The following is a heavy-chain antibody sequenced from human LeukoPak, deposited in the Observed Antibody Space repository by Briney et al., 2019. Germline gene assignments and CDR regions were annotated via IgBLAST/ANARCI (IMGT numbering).Heavy chain of an antibody. J-gene: IGHJ4*02. V-gene: IGHV3-30*02. CDR3: AKGGPNGSNYFDF. CDR2: IRYDGSNK. CDR1: GFTFSSYG. D-gene: IGHD1-26*01. Sequence: PGGSLRLSCAASGFTFSSYGMHWVRQAPGKGLEWVAFIRYDGSNKYYADSVKGRFTISRDNSKNTLYLQMNSLRADDTAVYYCAKGGPNGSNYFDFWGQGTLVTVSS.